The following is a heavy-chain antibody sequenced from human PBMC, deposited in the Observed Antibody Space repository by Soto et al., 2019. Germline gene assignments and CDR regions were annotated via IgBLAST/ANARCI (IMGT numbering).Heavy chain of an antibody. V-gene: IGHV3-48*02. CDR2: ISSSSSTI. Sequence: GGSLRLSCAASGFTFSSYSMNWVRQAPGKGLEWVSYISSSSSTIYYADSVKGRFTISRDNAKNSLYLQMNSLRDEDTAVYYCAINGIPWRLPYFDYWGQGTLVTVSS. J-gene: IGHJ4*02. D-gene: IGHD6-25*01. CDR3: AINGIPWRLPYFDY. CDR1: GFTFSSYS.